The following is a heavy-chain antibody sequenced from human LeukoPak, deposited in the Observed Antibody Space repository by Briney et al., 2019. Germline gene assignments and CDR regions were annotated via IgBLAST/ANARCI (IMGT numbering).Heavy chain of an antibody. J-gene: IGHJ5*02. CDR2: IYYSGST. CDR3: ARAWRRPIRATFDP. CDR1: GGSISSYY. Sequence: SETLSLTCTVSGGSISSYYWSWIRQPPGKGLEWIGYIYYSGSTYYNPSLKSRVTISVDTSKNQFSLKLSSVTAADTAVYYCARAWRRPIRATFDPWGQGTLVTVSS. V-gene: IGHV4-59*08. D-gene: IGHD6-25*01.